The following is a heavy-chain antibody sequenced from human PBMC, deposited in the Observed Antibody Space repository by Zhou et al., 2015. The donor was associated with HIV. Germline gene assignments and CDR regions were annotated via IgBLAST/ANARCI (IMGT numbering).Heavy chain of an antibody. Sequence: QVQLVQSGAEVKKPGSSVKVSCKASGGTFSSYAISWVRQAPGQGLEWMGGIIPIFGTANYAQKFQGRVTITADESTSTAYMELSSLRSEDTAVYYCARGLDYYDSGGYFPYYFDYWGQGTLVTVSS. CDR1: GGTFSSYA. V-gene: IGHV1-69*01. D-gene: IGHD3-22*01. CDR3: ARGLDYYDSGGYFPYYFDY. J-gene: IGHJ4*02. CDR2: IIPIFGTA.